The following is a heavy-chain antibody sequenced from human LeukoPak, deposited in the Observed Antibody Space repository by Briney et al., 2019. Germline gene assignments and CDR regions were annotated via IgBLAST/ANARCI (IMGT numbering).Heavy chain of an antibody. Sequence: GGSLRLSCAASEFTFSSYTMTWVRQAPGKGLEWVSSISSSSSYIYYVASVKGRFTISRDNSENTLYLQMNSLRAEDTALYYCAKDRANAFDIWGQGTMVPVSS. CDR1: EFTFSSYT. CDR3: AKDRANAFDI. J-gene: IGHJ3*02. CDR2: ISSSSSYI. V-gene: IGHV3-21*01.